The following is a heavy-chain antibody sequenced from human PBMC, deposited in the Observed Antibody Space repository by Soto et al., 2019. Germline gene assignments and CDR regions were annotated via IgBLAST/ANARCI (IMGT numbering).Heavy chain of an antibody. CDR1: GFTFSSYA. J-gene: IGHJ4*02. Sequence: GGSLRLSCASSGFTFSSYAMSWVRQAPGKGLEWVSAISGSGGSTYYADSVKGRFTISRDNSKNTLYLQMNSLRAEDTAVYYCAKLDSRDGYKPDYWGQGTLVTVSS. CDR3: AKLDSRDGYKPDY. D-gene: IGHD5-12*01. V-gene: IGHV3-23*01. CDR2: ISGSGGST.